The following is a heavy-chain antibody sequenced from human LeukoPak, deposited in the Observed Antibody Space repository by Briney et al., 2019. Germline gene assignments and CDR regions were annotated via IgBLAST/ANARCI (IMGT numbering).Heavy chain of an antibody. CDR3: AARPYDTTHYGIDV. J-gene: IGHJ6*02. CDR1: GYTLTELC. V-gene: IGHV1-24*01. D-gene: IGHD3-22*01. Sequence: ASVKVSCKVSGYTLTELCMHWVRQAPGKGLEWMGGFDPEDGETIYAQKFQGRVTMTEDTSTDTAYMELSSLRSEDTAVYYCAARPYDTTHYGIDVWGQGTTVTVSS. CDR2: FDPEDGET.